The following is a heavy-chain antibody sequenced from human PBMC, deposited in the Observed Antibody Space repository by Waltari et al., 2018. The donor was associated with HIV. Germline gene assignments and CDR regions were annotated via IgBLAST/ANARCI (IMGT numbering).Heavy chain of an antibody. CDR2: ISATGTTI. Sequence: EVQLVESGGKLVQPGWSLRLSCVASGFTFRDYSMNWVPQGPGKGLEWVAYISATGTTIFYANSVKGRFTVSRDNVENSLYLDMSSLRAEDTGDYYCARCETVVTPFINKYLGLDVWGPGTTVTVSS. V-gene: IGHV3-48*01. J-gene: IGHJ6*02. D-gene: IGHD2-15*01. CDR3: ARCETVVTPFINKYLGLDV. CDR1: GFTFRDYS.